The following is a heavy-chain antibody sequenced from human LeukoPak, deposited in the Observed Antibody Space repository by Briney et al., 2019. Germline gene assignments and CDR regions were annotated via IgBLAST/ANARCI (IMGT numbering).Heavy chain of an antibody. Sequence: GSSVKVSCKASGGTFSSYAISWVRQAPGQGLEWMGRIIPILGIANYAQKFQGRVTITADKSTSTAYMELSSLRSEDTAVYYCARDESGWPNWFDPWGQGTLVTVSS. CDR1: GGTFSSYA. D-gene: IGHD6-19*01. CDR2: IIPILGIA. V-gene: IGHV1-69*04. J-gene: IGHJ5*02. CDR3: ARDESGWPNWFDP.